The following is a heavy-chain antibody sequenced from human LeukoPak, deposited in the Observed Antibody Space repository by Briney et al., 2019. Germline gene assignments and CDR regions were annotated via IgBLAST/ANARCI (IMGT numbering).Heavy chain of an antibody. J-gene: IGHJ5*02. D-gene: IGHD2-2*01. CDR1: GGSFSGYY. CDR2: INHSGST. Sequence: SETLSLTCAVYGGSFSGYYWSWIRQPPGKGLEWIGEINHSGSTNYNPSLKSRVTISVDTSKNQFSLKLSSVTAADTAVYYCARSGYQLLASNWFDPRGQGTLVAVSS. V-gene: IGHV4-34*01. CDR3: ARSGYQLLASNWFDP.